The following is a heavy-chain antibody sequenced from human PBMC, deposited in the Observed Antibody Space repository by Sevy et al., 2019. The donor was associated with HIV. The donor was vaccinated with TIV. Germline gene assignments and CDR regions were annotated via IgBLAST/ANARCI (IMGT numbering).Heavy chain of an antibody. J-gene: IGHJ4*02. CDR2: IRSKAGGGTT. V-gene: IGHV3-15*01. D-gene: IGHD2-15*01. CDR3: TTDHRRDGIVVVPFEY. Sequence: GGSLRLSCAASGFTFSNAWMSWVRQSPGKGLQSVGRIRSKAGGGTTDYATIVKGKFTISRDDSRDILYLQLNSLETEDTAVYYCTTDHRRDGIVVVPFEYWGQGTLVTVSS. CDR1: GFTFSNAW.